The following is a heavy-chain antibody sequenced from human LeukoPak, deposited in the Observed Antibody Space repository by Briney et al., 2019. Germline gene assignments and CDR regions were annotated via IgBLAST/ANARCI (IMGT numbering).Heavy chain of an antibody. CDR3: ARSTTTPWEAYYYDSSGSPSYFDY. J-gene: IGHJ4*02. Sequence: SETLSLTCSVSGGSISSNYWSWVRQPPGKGLEWIGYISYSGSTNSGKSTNYNPSLKSRVTVSVDTSRNQFSLKLSSVTAADTAVYYCARSTTTPWEAYYYDSSGSPSYFDYWGQGTQVTVSS. D-gene: IGHD3-22*01. V-gene: IGHV4-4*09. CDR1: GGSISSNY. CDR2: ISYSGSTNSGKST.